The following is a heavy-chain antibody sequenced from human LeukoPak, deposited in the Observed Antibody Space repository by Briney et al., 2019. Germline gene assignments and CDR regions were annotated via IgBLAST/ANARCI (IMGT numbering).Heavy chain of an antibody. CDR3: AKGAAWGLVDWLDP. D-gene: IGHD3-16*01. J-gene: IGHJ5*02. CDR2: ITGDGDT. V-gene: IGHV3-23*01. CDR1: GLSFSNFA. Sequence: PGGSLRLSCAASGLSFSNFAMMWVRQAPGKGLEWVSSITGDGDTYSADPAKGRFTPSIDNSKNIVYLQMNSLRDEDTAVYYCAKGAAWGLVDWLDPWGQGTLVTVSS.